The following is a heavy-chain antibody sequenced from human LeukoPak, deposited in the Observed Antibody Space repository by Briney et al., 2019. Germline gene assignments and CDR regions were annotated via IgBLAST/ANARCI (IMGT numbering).Heavy chain of an antibody. D-gene: IGHD4-17*01. CDR1: GYSFTSYW. J-gene: IGHJ4*02. Sequence: GESLKISCKGSGYSFTSYWISWVRQMPGKGLEWMGIIYPGDSDTRYSPSFQGRVTISADKSISTAYLQWSSLKASDTAMYYCARGTTVTTSDLCRDYWGQGTLVTVSS. CDR2: IYPGDSDT. CDR3: ARGTTVTTSDLCRDY. V-gene: IGHV5-51*01.